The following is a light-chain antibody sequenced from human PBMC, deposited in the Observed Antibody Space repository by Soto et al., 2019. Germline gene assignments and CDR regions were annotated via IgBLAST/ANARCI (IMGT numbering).Light chain of an antibody. V-gene: IGKV3-15*01. Sequence: EIVMTQSPATLSVSPGERATLSCRASQSISSNLAWYQQKPGQAPRLLMFRTSSRATGFPARFSGSGSGTEFTLTISSLQSDDFATYYCQQYNSYSPTFGQGTKVDIK. CDR3: QQYNSYSPT. CDR2: RTS. J-gene: IGKJ1*01. CDR1: QSISSN.